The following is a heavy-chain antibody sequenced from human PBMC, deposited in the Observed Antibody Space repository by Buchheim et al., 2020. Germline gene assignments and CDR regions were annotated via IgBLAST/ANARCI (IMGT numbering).Heavy chain of an antibody. Sequence: QLQLQESGSGLVKPSQTLSLTCAVSGGSISSGGYSWSWIRQPPGKGLEWIGYIYHSGSTYYNPSLKSRVTISVDRSKNQFSLKLSSVTAANTAVYYCARALNPHYDYVTSGVLDPWGQGTL. CDR2: IYHSGST. V-gene: IGHV4-30-2*01. D-gene: IGHD3-16*01. J-gene: IGHJ5*02. CDR3: ARALNPHYDYVTSGVLDP. CDR1: GGSISSGGYS.